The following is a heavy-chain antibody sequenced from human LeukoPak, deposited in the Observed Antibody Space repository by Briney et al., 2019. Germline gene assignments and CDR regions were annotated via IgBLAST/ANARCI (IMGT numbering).Heavy chain of an antibody. CDR3: ATYPVVVPAAIPISYFDY. CDR2: IIPIFGTA. J-gene: IGHJ4*02. D-gene: IGHD2-2*01. CDR1: GGTFSSYA. Sequence: SVKVSCKASGGTFSSYAISWVRQAPGQGLEWMGGIIPIFGTANYAQKFQGRVTITADESTSTAYMELSSLRSEDTAVYYCATYPVVVPAAIPISYFDYWGQGTLVTVSS. V-gene: IGHV1-69*13.